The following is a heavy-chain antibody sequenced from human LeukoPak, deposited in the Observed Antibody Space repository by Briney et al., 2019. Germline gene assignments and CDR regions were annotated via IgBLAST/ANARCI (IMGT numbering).Heavy chain of an antibody. V-gene: IGHV3-9*01. Sequence: PGGSLRLSCAASGFTFDDYAMHWVRQAPGKGLEWVSGISWNSGSIGYADSVKGRFTISRDNAKNSLYLQMNSLRAEDTALYYFAKDSYYDRSGYFYYLGQGNLVTVSP. CDR2: ISWNSGSI. CDR3: AKDSYYDRSGYFYY. J-gene: IGHJ4*01. CDR1: GFTFDDYA. D-gene: IGHD3-22*01.